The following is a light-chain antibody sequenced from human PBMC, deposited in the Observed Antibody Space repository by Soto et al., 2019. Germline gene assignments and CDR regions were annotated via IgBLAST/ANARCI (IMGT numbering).Light chain of an antibody. CDR1: QDIRSA. J-gene: IGKJ1*01. CDR2: AAS. V-gene: IGKV1-6*02. CDR3: LLDFSYFWA. Sequence: MTQSPLSLPVPPGAPASISRRSSQDIRSALGWYKQKPGKVPNLLSYAASTLQSGVPSRFRGSRSGTEFTLTISSLQPEDFVTYYCLLDFSYFWAFGQGTKVDI.